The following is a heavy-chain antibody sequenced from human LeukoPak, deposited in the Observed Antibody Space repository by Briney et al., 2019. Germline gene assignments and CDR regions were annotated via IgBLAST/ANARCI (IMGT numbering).Heavy chain of an antibody. J-gene: IGHJ4*02. CDR1: GFTFRSYG. V-gene: IGHV3-33*01. Sequence: GGPLRPSFAASGFTFRSYGMNGVRQAPGKGLEWVAVIWYDGSNKYYADSVKGRFTISRDNSKNTLYLQMNSLRAEDTAVYYCARGNQNFDYWGQGTLVTVSS. CDR2: IWYDGSNK. D-gene: IGHD3-10*01. CDR3: ARGNQNFDY.